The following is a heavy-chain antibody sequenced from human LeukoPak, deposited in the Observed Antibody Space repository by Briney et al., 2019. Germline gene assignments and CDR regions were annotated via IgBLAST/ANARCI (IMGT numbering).Heavy chain of an antibody. CDR3: ARDPSYSSGWIDY. D-gene: IGHD6-19*01. V-gene: IGHV4-4*07. Sequence: SETLSLTCTVSGGSISRYYWSWIRQPAGNGLEWIGRIYSSGSTNYNPSLKSRVTMSVDTSKNQFSLKLSSVTAADTAVYYCARDPSYSSGWIDYRGQGTLVTVSS. CDR1: GGSISRYY. CDR2: IYSSGST. J-gene: IGHJ4*02.